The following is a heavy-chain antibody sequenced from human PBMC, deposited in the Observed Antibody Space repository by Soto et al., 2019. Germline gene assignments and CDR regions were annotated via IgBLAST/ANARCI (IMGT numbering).Heavy chain of an antibody. J-gene: IGHJ4*02. CDR1: GFTFTRYS. V-gene: IGHV3-21*01. CDR3: ARESEDLTSNFDY. Sequence: NPGGSLRLSCAASGFTFTRYSMNWVRQAPGMGLEWVSSISSTTNYIYYADSMKGRFTVSRDNAKNSVYLEMNSLSAEDTAVYYCARESEDLTSNFDYWGQGALVTVS. CDR2: ISSTTNYI.